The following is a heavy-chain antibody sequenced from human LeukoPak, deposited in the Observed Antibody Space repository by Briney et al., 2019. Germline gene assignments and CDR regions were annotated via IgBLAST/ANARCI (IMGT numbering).Heavy chain of an antibody. Sequence: SETLSLTCTVSGGSISSYYWSWIRQPPGKGLEWIGYIYYSGSTNYNPSLKSRVTIPVDTSKNQFSLKLSSVTAADTAVYYCAKNFRMVRGAFDAFDIWGQGTMVTVSS. J-gene: IGHJ3*02. V-gene: IGHV4-59*01. D-gene: IGHD3-10*01. CDR2: IYYSGST. CDR1: GGSISSYY. CDR3: AKNFRMVRGAFDAFDI.